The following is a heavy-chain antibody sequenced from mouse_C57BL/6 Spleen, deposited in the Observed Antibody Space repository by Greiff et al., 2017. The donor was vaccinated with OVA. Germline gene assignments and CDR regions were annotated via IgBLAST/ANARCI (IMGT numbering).Heavy chain of an antibody. CDR1: GFTFSSYG. Sequence: EVMLVESGGDLVKPGGSLKLSCAASGFTFSSYGMSWVRQTPDKRLEWVATISSGGSYTYYPDSVKGRFTISRDNAKNTLYLQMSSLKSEDTAMYYCARHPFYDYGDYWGQGTTLTVSS. V-gene: IGHV5-6*01. CDR3: ARHPFYDYGDY. J-gene: IGHJ2*01. D-gene: IGHD2-4*01. CDR2: ISSGGSYT.